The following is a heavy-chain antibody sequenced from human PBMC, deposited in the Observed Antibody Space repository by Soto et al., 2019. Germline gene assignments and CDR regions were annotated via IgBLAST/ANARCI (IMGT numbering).Heavy chain of an antibody. CDR2: IYSGGST. V-gene: IGHV3-66*01. Sequence: EVQLVESGGGLVQPGGSLRLSCAASGFTVSSNYMSWVRQAPGKGLEWVSVIYSGGSTYYADSVKGRFTISRDNSKTTLYLQMISLIAEDTAVYYCARANYYDTWGQGTLVTVSS. D-gene: IGHD3-22*01. CDR1: GFTVSSNY. J-gene: IGHJ4*02. CDR3: ARANYYDT.